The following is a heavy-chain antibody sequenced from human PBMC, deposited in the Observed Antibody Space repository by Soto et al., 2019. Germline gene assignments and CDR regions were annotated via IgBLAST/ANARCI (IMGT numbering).Heavy chain of an antibody. J-gene: IGHJ4*02. CDR3: AGRSGSSDY. Sequence: LRLSCAASGFTFSNYTMHWVRQAPGKGLEWVALISYDEIDKYFADAVKGRFTISRDNSKNTLYLQMDSLRAEDTAVYYCAGRSGSSDYWGRGTLVTVSS. CDR1: GFTFSNYT. V-gene: IGHV3-30*04. D-gene: IGHD3-10*01. CDR2: ISYDEIDK.